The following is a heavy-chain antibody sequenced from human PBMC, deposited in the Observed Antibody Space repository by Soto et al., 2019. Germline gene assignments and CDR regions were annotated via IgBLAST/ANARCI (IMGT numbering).Heavy chain of an antibody. CDR1: GGTFSSYT. CDR3: ARGNHRWLQLWYFDL. V-gene: IGHV1-69*12. D-gene: IGHD5-12*01. CDR2: IIPMFGTA. Sequence: QVQLVQSGAEVKKPGSSVTVSCKASGGTFSSYTISWVRQAPGQGLEWMGGIIPMFGTANYAQKFQGRVRXTAXXSXCTAYMGLSSLRSEDTAVYYCARGNHRWLQLWYFDLWGRGTLVTVSS. J-gene: IGHJ2*01.